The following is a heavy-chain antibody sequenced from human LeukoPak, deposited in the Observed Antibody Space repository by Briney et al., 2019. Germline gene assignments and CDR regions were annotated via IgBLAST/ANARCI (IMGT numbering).Heavy chain of an antibody. V-gene: IGHV1-46*01. D-gene: IGHD1-26*01. CDR1: GYTFTSYY. J-gene: IGHJ4*02. Sequence: ASVEVSCKASGYTFTSYYMHWVRQAPGQGLEWMGIINPSGGSTSYAQKFQGRVTMTTDTSTSTAYMELRSLRSDDTAVYYCARWGVGATDYWGQGTLVTVSS. CDR2: INPSGGST. CDR3: ARWGVGATDY.